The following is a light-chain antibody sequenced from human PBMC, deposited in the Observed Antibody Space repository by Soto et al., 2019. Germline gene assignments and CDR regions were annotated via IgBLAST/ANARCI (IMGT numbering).Light chain of an antibody. Sequence: EIVMTQSPATLSVSPGERATLSCRASQSVSSNLAWYQQKPGQAPRLLIYGASTRATGIPARFSGSGSGTEFTLTISSLQSGDFAVYYCQQYNNWLWTFGQGTEVDIK. CDR2: GAS. CDR1: QSVSSN. J-gene: IGKJ1*01. V-gene: IGKV3-15*01. CDR3: QQYNNWLWT.